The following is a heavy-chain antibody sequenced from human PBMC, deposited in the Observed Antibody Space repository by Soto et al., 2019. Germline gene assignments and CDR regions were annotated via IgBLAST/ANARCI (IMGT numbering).Heavy chain of an antibody. V-gene: IGHV1-8*01. CDR1: GYTFTSYD. Sequence: QVQLVQSGAEVKKPGASVKVSCKASGYTFTSYDINWVRQATGQGLEWMGWMNPNSGNTAYAQKFQGRVTMTMNTSISTAYMELSSLRSEDTAVYYCAREKSSGYYYDYWGQGTRVTVSS. D-gene: IGHD3-22*01. J-gene: IGHJ4*02. CDR3: AREKSSGYYYDY. CDR2: MNPNSGNT.